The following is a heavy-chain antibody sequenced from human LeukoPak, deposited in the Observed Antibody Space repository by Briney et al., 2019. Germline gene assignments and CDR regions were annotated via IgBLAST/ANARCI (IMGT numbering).Heavy chain of an antibody. CDR1: GFTFRSYD. J-gene: IGHJ2*01. D-gene: IGHD6-13*01. V-gene: IGHV3-13*01. CDR2: IGTAGEI. CDR3: ARAAYSSTGYSRYFDL. Sequence: GGSLRLSCAASGFTFRSYDMHWVRHATGKGLEWVSGIGTAGEIYYPGSVKGRFTISRENAKNSLYLQMNSLRARDTAVYYCARAAYSSTGYSRYFDLWGRGTLVTVSS.